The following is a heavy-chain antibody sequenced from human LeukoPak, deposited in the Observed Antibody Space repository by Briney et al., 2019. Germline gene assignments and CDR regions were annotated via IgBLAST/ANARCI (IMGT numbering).Heavy chain of an antibody. CDR3: TTDSDYYDSSGYYQGNYFDY. Sequence: GGSPRLSCAASGSTFSNAWMSWVRQAPGKGLEWVGRIKSKTDGGTTDYAAPVKGRFTISRDDSKNTLYLQMNSLKTEDTAVYYCTTDSDYYDSSGYYQGNYFDYWGQGTLVTASS. CDR1: GSTFSNAW. D-gene: IGHD3-22*01. V-gene: IGHV3-15*01. J-gene: IGHJ4*02. CDR2: IKSKTDGGTT.